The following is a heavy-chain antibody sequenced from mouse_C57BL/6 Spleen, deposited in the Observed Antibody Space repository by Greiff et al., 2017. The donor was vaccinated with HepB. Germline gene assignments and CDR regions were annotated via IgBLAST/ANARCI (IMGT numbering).Heavy chain of an antibody. Sequence: QVQLQQSGAELVKPGASVKLSCKASGYTFTSYWMHWVKQRPGQGLEWIGMIHPNSGSTNYNEKFKSKATLTVDKSSSTAYMQLSSLTSEDSAVYYCARRGPYYGSSNYYAMDYWGQGTSVTVSS. CDR1: GYTFTSYW. CDR3: ARRGPYYGSSNYYAMDY. J-gene: IGHJ4*01. V-gene: IGHV1-64*01. D-gene: IGHD1-1*01. CDR2: IHPNSGST.